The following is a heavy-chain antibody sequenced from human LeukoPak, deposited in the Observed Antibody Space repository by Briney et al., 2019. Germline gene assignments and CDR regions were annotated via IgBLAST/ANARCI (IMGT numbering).Heavy chain of an antibody. Sequence: GGSLRLSCAASGFTFSTFAMIWVRQPPGKGLEWVSSIFPSGGEIHYADSVRGRFTISRDNSKSILSLQMNSLRAEDTALYYCAKSRNFYFYFMEVSGRGTKVTISS. J-gene: IGHJ6*03. CDR3: AKSRNFYFYFMEV. CDR2: IFPSGGEI. CDR1: GFTFSTFA. V-gene: IGHV3-23*01.